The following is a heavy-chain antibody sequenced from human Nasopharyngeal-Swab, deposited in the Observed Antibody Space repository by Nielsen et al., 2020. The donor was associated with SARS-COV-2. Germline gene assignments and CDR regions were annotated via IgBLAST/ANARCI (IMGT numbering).Heavy chain of an antibody. D-gene: IGHD4-17*01. J-gene: IGHJ4*02. V-gene: IGHV4-39*07. CDR2: IFSSGST. Sequence: SETLSLTCVVSGASISSRKNYWGWIRQSPGKGLEWIGTIFSSGSTYNPSLKSRVTMSVDTSKNQFSLKLTSVTAADTAVYYCARDESGDYLGLPFDHWGRGTLVTVSS. CDR1: GASISSRKNY. CDR3: ARDESGDYLGLPFDH.